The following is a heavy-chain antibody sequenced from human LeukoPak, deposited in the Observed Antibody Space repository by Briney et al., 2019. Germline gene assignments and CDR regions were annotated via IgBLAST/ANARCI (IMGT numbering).Heavy chain of an antibody. CDR2: INWNGGST. V-gene: IGHV3-20*04. CDR1: GFTFDDYG. Sequence: PGGSLRLSCAASGFTFDDYGMSWVRQAPGKGLEWVSGINWNGGSTGYADSVKGRFTISRDNAKNSLYLQMNSLRAEDTALYYCARVPAMVRGDRTGAFDIWGRGTMVTVSS. D-gene: IGHD3-10*01. J-gene: IGHJ3*02. CDR3: ARVPAMVRGDRTGAFDI.